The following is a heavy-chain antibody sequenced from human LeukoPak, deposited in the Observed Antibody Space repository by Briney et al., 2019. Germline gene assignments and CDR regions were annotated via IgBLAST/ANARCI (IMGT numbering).Heavy chain of an antibody. J-gene: IGHJ4*02. CDR2: INPNSGGT. CDR1: GGTFSSYA. V-gene: IGHV1-2*02. CDR3: ANSPLYYDFWSGYYPFDY. Sequence: ASVKVSCKASGGTFSSYAISWVRQAPGQGLEWMGWINPNSGGTNYAQKFQGRVTMTRDTSISTAYMELSRLRSDDTAVYYCANSPLYYDFWSGYYPFDYWGQGTLVTVSS. D-gene: IGHD3-3*01.